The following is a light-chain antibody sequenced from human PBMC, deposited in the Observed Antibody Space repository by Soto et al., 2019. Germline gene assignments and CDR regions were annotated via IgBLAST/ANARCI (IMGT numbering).Light chain of an antibody. CDR3: QQSNNWPPLT. Sequence: EIVMTQSPATLSVSPGETATLSCRACQSVAGNLAWYQQKPGQPPRLLIYGVSTRATGVPARFSGSGSGTDFSLTISSLQIEDFALYYCQQSNNWPPLTFGGGTKVDIK. V-gene: IGKV3-15*01. CDR1: QSVAGN. J-gene: IGKJ4*01. CDR2: GVS.